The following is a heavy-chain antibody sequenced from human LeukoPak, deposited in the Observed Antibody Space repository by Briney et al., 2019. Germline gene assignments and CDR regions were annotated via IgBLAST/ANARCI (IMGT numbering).Heavy chain of an antibody. D-gene: IGHD1-26*01. CDR1: GASISSYF. J-gene: IGHJ4*02. CDR2: FSYSGST. Sequence: PSETLSLTCTVSGASISSYFWSWLRQPPGKGLEWIGYFSYSGSTNYNPSLKGRVTISVDTSKNQFSLKLSSVTTADTAVYYCARRGSGWHNELYYFDYWGQGTLVTVSS. V-gene: IGHV4-59*01. CDR3: ARRGSGWHNELYYFDY.